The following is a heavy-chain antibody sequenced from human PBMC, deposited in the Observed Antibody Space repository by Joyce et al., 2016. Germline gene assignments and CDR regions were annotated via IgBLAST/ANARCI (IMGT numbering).Heavy chain of an antibody. CDR2: ISISGDST. V-gene: IGHV3-23*01. CDR1: GFILRSYD. D-gene: IGHD3-9*01. J-gene: IGHJ4*02. Sequence: EVQVLESGGGLVQPGGSLRLSCAVFGFILRSYDMSWVRQAPGKGVEGVSAISISGDSTYYTDSVKGRFTVSRDNSKKILYLQMNTLRAEDTAVYYCAKASLTGYYIGAYYFDYWGQGTLVTVSS. CDR3: AKASLTGYYIGAYYFDY.